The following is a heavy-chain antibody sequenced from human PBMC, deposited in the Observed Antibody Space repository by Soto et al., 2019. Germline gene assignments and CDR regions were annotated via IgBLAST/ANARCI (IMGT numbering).Heavy chain of an antibody. CDR2: ISGGSD. V-gene: IGHV3-23*01. J-gene: IGHJ4*02. D-gene: IGHD2-8*01. CDR3: ARPYCTNGVCYHFDY. CDR1: GLILSRYA. Sequence: GGSLRLSCAASGLILSRYAISWVRQAPGKGLEWVSTISGGSDDYADSVKGRFAIARDDSKNTLYLQMNSLRAEDTAVYYCARPYCTNGVCYHFDYWGQGTLVTVSS.